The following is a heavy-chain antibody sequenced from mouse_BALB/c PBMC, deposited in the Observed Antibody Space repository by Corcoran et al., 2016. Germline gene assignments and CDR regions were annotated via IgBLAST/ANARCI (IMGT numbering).Heavy chain of an antibody. J-gene: IGHJ3*01. Sequence: QIQLQQSGPELVKPGASVKISCKASGYTFTDYYINWVKQKPGQGLEWIGWIYPGSGNTKYNEKFKGKATFTADTSSNTAYMQLSSLTSEDSAVYYCARMGNYRFAYWGQGTLVTVSA. CDR2: IYPGSGNT. CDR1: GYTFTDYY. D-gene: IGHD2-1*01. V-gene: IGHV1-84*02. CDR3: ARMGNYRFAY.